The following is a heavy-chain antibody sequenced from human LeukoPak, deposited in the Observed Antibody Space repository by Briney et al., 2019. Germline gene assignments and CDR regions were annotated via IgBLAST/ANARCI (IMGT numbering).Heavy chain of an antibody. CDR1: GYTLTELS. J-gene: IGHJ4*02. D-gene: IGHD5-12*01. CDR2: FDPEDGET. CDR3: ATLGWPRTFSDY. V-gene: IGHV1-24*01. Sequence: ASVKVSCKVSGYTLTELSMHWVRQAPGKGLEWMGGFDPEDGETIYAQKFQGRVTMTEDTSTDTAYMELSSLRSEDTAVYYCATLGWPRTFSDYWGQGTLITVSS.